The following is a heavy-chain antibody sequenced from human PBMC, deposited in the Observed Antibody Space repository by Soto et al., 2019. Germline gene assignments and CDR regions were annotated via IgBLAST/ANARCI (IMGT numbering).Heavy chain of an antibody. J-gene: IGHJ4*02. CDR2: IYSGGST. V-gene: IGHV3-66*01. D-gene: IGHD6-19*01. CDR3: AKDKSSGWYFDY. CDR1: GFTVSSNY. Sequence: GGSLRLSCAASGFTVSSNYMSWVRQAPGKGLEWVSVIYSGGSTYYADSVKGRFTIPRDNSKNTLYLQMNSLRAEDTAVYYCAKDKSSGWYFDYWGQGTLVTVSS.